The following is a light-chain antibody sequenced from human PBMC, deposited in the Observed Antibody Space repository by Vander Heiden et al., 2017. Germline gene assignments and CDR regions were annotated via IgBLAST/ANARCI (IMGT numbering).Light chain of an antibody. CDR2: LGS. Sequence: DIVLTQPTLSLPVTPGEPASISCRSSQSLLHSNGYNYLDWYLQKPGQSPQLLIYLGSNRASGVPDRFRGSGSGTDFTLKISRVEAEDVGVYYCSRALPTGRTFGQGTKVEIK. J-gene: IGKJ1*01. CDR1: QSLLHSNGYNY. V-gene: IGKV2-28*01. CDR3: SRALPTGRT.